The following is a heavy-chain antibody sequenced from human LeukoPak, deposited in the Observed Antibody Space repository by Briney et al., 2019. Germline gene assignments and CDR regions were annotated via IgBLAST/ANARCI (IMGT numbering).Heavy chain of an antibody. CDR1: GGSISSGGYY. CDR2: IYYSGST. Sequence: PSETLSLTCTVSGGSISSGGYYWSWIRQHPGKGLEWIGYIYYSGSTNYNPSLKSRVTISVDTSKNQFSLKLGSVTAADTAVYYCARVTPSHWNWGFDAFDIWGQGTMVTVSS. V-gene: IGHV4-61*08. J-gene: IGHJ3*02. CDR3: ARVTPSHWNWGFDAFDI. D-gene: IGHD1-7*01.